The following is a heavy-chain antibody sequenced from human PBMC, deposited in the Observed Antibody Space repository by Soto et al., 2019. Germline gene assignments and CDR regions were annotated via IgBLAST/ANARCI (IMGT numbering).Heavy chain of an antibody. V-gene: IGHV1-58*01. Sequence: ASVKVSCKASGFTFTGSAVQWVRQARGQRLEWIGWIVVGSGNTNYAQKFQERVTITRDMSTSTAYMELSSLRSEDTAVYYCAADYYYDSSGYYRYGYYGMDVWGQGTTVTVSS. CDR1: GFTFTGSA. J-gene: IGHJ6*02. D-gene: IGHD3-22*01. CDR2: IVVGSGNT. CDR3: AADYYYDSSGYYRYGYYGMDV.